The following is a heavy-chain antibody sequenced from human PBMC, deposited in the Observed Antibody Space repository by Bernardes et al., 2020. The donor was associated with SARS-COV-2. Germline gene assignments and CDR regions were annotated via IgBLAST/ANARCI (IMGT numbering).Heavy chain of an antibody. D-gene: IGHD2-2*02. J-gene: IGHJ6*02. CDR1: GYTFTGYY. V-gene: IGHV1-2*02. CDR2: INPNSGGT. CDR3: ARVLGLVVPAAIARPSDYYYGMDV. Sequence: ASVKVSCKASGYTFTGYYMHWVRQAPGQGLEWMGWINPNSGGTNYAQKFQGSVTMTRDTSISTAYMELSRLRSDDTAVYYCARVLGLVVPAAIARPSDYYYGMDVWGQGATVTVSS.